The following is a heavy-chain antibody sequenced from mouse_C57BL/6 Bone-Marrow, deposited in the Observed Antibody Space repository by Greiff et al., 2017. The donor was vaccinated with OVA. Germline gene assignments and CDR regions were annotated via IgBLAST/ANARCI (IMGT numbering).Heavy chain of an antibody. CDR2: ILPNSGST. CDR3: AREGDYGNPFAY. Sequence: QVQLKEPGAELVKPGASVKLSCKASGYTFTSYWMHWVKQRPGQGLGWIGMILPNSGSTNYNEKFKSKATLTVDKSSSTAYMQLSSLTSEDSAVYYCAREGDYGNPFAYWGQGTLVTVSA. J-gene: IGHJ3*01. V-gene: IGHV1-64*01. D-gene: IGHD2-1*01. CDR1: GYTFTSYW.